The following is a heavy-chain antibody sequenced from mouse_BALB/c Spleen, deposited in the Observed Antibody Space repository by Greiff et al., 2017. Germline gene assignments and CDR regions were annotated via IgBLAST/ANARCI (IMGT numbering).Heavy chain of an antibody. Sequence: EVQRVESGGGLVKPGGSLKLSCAASGFTFSSYAMSWVRQSPEKRLEWVAEISSGGSYTYYPDTVTGRFTISRDNAKNTLYLEMSSLRSEDTAMYYCARDRYDPYAMDYWGQGTSVTVSS. CDR3: ARDRYDPYAMDY. D-gene: IGHD2-14*01. V-gene: IGHV5-9-4*01. CDR2: ISSGGSYT. J-gene: IGHJ4*01. CDR1: GFTFSSYA.